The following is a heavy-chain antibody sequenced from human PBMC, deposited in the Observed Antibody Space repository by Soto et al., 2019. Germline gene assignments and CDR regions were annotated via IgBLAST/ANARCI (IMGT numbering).Heavy chain of an antibody. V-gene: IGHV4-31*03. J-gene: IGHJ6*02. CDR2: IYSNGNT. CDR1: GDSIYSGSYY. CDR3: ARVTAVAGIDSYYGMDV. D-gene: IGHD6-19*01. Sequence: QVQLQESGPGLVKPSQTLSLTCTVSGDSIYSGSYYWNGIRQHHGKGLEWIGNIYSNGNTNYNPSLERRATISVDTSRQQFSRKLHSVTAADTALYYCARVTAVAGIDSYYGMDVWGQGTTVTVSS.